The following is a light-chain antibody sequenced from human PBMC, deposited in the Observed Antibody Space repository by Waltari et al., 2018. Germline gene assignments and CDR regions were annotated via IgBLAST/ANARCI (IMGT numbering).Light chain of an antibody. CDR2: AVN. Sequence: QSALTQPASMSGSPGQSITLSCTGTSSDVGGYHHASWYQQHPGKVPRLLIYAVNNPPSGVSYRFSGSKAGNTASLTISGLQAEDEADYYCSSYRSSTSLVLFGGGTKVTVL. J-gene: IGLJ2*01. CDR3: SSYRSSTSLVL. CDR1: SSDVGGYHH. V-gene: IGLV2-14*01.